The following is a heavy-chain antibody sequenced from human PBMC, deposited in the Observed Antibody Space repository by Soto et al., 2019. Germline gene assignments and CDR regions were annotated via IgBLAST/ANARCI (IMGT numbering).Heavy chain of an antibody. V-gene: IGHV2-5*01. J-gene: IGHJ4*02. Sequence: QITLKESGPTLVKPTQTFTLTCTFSGFSLSTSGMGVGWLRQPPGKALEWLALIYWSDDKRYSQSLKSRLTIAKDTSKNQVVLTMSNMDPVDTASYYCAHYSGTASRDYLGQGTLVTVSS. CDR1: GFSLSTSGMG. CDR2: IYWSDDK. CDR3: AHYSGTASRDY. D-gene: IGHD6-13*01.